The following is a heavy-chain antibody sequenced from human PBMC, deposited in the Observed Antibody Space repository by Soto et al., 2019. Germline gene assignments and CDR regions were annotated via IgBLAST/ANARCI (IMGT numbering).Heavy chain of an antibody. CDR2: INPNTGGT. CDR1: GYTFTGYF. D-gene: IGHD2-15*01. Sequence: QVQLVQSGAEVKKPGASVKVSCMASGYTFTGYFIHWVREVPGQGLEYMGWINPNTGGTDYAQKFQGRVTMTRDPSISTVFMEMKRLTSDDTAVYYCARGASWAARDWFDPWGQGTLVTVSS. J-gene: IGHJ5*02. CDR3: ARGASWAARDWFDP. V-gene: IGHV1-2*02.